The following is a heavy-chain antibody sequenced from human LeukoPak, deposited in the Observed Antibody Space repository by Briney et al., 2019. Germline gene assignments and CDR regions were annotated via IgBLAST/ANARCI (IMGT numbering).Heavy chain of an antibody. CDR3: AKGLVGASTAFDY. J-gene: IGHJ4*02. CDR1: GFTFSSYA. Sequence: GGSLRLSCAASGFTFSSYAMHWVRQAPGKGLEWVAVISYDGSNKYYADSVKGRFTISRDNSKNTLYLQMNSLRAEDTAVYYCAKGLVGASTAFDYWGQGTLVTVSS. D-gene: IGHD1-26*01. V-gene: IGHV3-30*04. CDR2: ISYDGSNK.